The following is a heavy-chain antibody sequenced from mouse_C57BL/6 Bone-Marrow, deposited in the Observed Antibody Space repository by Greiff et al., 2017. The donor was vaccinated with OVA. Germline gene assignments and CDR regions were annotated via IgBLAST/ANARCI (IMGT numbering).Heavy chain of an antibody. J-gene: IGHJ2*01. Sequence: LQQPGAELVKPGASVKLSCKASGYTFTSYWMHWVKQRPGQGLEWIGMFHPNSGSTNYNEKFKSKATLTVDKSSSTAYMQLSSLTSEDSAVYYCARSGYGSSYDYWGKGTTLTVSS. CDR2: FHPNSGST. CDR1: GYTFTSYW. D-gene: IGHD1-1*01. V-gene: IGHV1-64*01. CDR3: ARSGYGSSYDY.